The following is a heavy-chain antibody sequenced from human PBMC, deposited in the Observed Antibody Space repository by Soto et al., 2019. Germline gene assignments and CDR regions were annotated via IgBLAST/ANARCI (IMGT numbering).Heavy chain of an antibody. V-gene: IGHV5-51*01. J-gene: IGHJ4*02. CDR3: ARPFDSSGWNDY. Sequence: LGESLKISCKGSGYSFTSYWIGWVRQMPGKGLEWMGIIWPGDSDTRYSPSFQGQVTISADKSINTAYLQWNSLKASDTAMYYCARPFDSSGWNDYWGQGTLVTVSS. D-gene: IGHD6-19*01. CDR2: IWPGDSDT. CDR1: GYSFTSYW.